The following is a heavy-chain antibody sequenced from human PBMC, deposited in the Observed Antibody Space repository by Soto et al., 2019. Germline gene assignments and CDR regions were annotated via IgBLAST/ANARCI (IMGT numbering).Heavy chain of an antibody. J-gene: IGHJ4*02. V-gene: IGHV3-74*01. CDR3: ATAEVDY. CDR2: MNSDGSEI. Sequence: GGSLRLSCAASGFTFGDYWMHWVRQAPGKGLEWVSRMNSDGSEINYADSVKGRFIVSRDNAKSTLHLQMTSLRVEDTAVYYCATAEVDYWGPGVLVTVSS. CDR1: GFTFGDYW.